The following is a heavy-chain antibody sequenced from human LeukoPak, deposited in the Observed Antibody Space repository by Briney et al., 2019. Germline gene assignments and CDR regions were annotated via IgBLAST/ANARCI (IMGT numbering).Heavy chain of an antibody. J-gene: IGHJ4*02. CDR1: GFTFSSYW. V-gene: IGHV3-74*01. CDR2: INSDGSHT. CDR3: ASHSTFVGGATESIDY. Sequence: GGSLRLSCAASGFTFSSYWMYWVRQAPGKGLVWVSRINSDGSHTDYADSVKGRFTISRDNAKNTLYLQMNSLRAEDTAVYYCASHSTFVGGATESIDYWGQGTLVTVSS. D-gene: IGHD1-26*01.